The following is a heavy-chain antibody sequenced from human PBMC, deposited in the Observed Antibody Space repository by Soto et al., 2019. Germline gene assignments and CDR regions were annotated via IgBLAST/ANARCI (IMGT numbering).Heavy chain of an antibody. CDR2: INPNSGGK. J-gene: IGHJ3*02. Sequence: GASLKVCCKASGYTFTGYNMHWVRQAPGQGLEWMGWINPNSGGKNYAQKFQGWVTMTRDTSISTAYLELSRLRSDDTAVYYCARDLNEVATGAFDIWGQGTMVTVSS. CDR3: ARDLNEVATGAFDI. CDR1: GYTFTGYN. V-gene: IGHV1-2*04. D-gene: IGHD5-12*01.